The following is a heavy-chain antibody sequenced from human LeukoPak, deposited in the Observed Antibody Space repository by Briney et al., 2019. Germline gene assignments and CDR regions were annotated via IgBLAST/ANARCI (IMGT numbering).Heavy chain of an antibody. CDR1: GFTFSSYS. CDR3: ARDSGYNAFDI. J-gene: IGHJ3*02. CDR2: ISSSSSYI. V-gene: IGHV3-21*01. D-gene: IGHD5-12*01. Sequence: PGGSLRLSCAASGFTFSSYSMNWARQAPGKGLEWVSSISSSSSYIYYADSVKGRFTISRDNAKNSLFLQMNSLRAEDTAVFYCARDSGYNAFDIWGQGTMVTVSS.